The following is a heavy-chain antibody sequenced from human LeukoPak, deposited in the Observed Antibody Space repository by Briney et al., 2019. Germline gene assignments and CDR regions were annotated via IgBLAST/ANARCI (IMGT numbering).Heavy chain of an antibody. V-gene: IGHV4-59*01. J-gene: IGHJ4*02. CDR2: IYYSGST. CDR3: ARVPNEWGSYRPLYCFDY. CDR1: GGSISGYY. D-gene: IGHD3-16*02. Sequence: SETLSLTCTVSGGSISGYYWSWIRQPPGKGLEWIGYIYYSGSTNYNPSLKSRVTISVDTSKNQFSLKLSSVTAADTAVYYCARVPNEWGSYRPLYCFDYWGQGTLVTVSS.